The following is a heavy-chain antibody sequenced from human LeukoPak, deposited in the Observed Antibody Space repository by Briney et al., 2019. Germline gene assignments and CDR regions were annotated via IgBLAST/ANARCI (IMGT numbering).Heavy chain of an antibody. CDR1: GFTFSTYG. V-gene: IGHV3-23*01. CDR2: ISGSGGST. Sequence: GGSLRLSCVASGFTFSTYGMSWVRQAPGKGLEWVSAISGSGGSTYYADSVKGRFTISRDNSKNTLYLQMNSLRAEDTAVYYCARAPKSYGDYEGYFQHWGQGTLVTVSS. J-gene: IGHJ1*01. CDR3: ARAPKSYGDYEGYFQH. D-gene: IGHD4-17*01.